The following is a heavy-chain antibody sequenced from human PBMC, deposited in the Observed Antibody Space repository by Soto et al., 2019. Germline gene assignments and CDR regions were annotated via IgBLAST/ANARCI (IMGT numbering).Heavy chain of an antibody. CDR1: GYTFTSYG. V-gene: IGHV1-18*01. CDR3: ARAPPSYYGSGSPDY. J-gene: IGHJ4*02. Sequence: GASVKVSCKASGYTFTSYGISWVRQAPGQGLEWMGWISAYNGNTNYAQKLQGRVTMTTDTSTGTAYMELRSLRSDDTAVYYCARAPPSYYGSGSPDYWGQGTLVTVSS. CDR2: ISAYNGNT. D-gene: IGHD3-10*01.